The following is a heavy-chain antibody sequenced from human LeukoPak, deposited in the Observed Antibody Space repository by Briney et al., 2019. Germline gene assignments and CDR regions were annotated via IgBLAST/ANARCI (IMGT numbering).Heavy chain of an antibody. Sequence: PAETLSLTCAVSGLTFSSYYRSWVRQPPGKGLEWIGEINNSGSTNYNPSLKSRVTISVDTSENQFSLKLSSVTAADTAVYYCARLDERYYYDPTGPPACDDWGQGTLVTVSS. V-gene: IGHV4-34*01. CDR1: GLTFSSYY. D-gene: IGHD3-22*01. J-gene: IGHJ4*02. CDR3: ARLDERYYYDPTGPPACDD. CDR2: INNSGST.